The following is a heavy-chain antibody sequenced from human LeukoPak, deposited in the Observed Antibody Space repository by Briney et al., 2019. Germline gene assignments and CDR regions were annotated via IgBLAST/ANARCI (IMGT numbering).Heavy chain of an antibody. V-gene: IGHV3-30-3*01. D-gene: IGHD6-19*01. Sequence: GGSLRLSCAASRLTFSSYAMHWVRQAPGKGLEWVAVISYDGSNKYYADSVKGRFTISRDNSKNTLYLQMNSLRTEDTAVYYCASELAVGPFDYWGQGTLVTVSS. J-gene: IGHJ4*02. CDR3: ASELAVGPFDY. CDR1: RLTFSSYA. CDR2: ISYDGSNK.